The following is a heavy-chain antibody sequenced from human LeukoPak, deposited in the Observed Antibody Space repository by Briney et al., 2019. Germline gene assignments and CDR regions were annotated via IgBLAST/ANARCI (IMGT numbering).Heavy chain of an antibody. CDR1: VGTFISYA. J-gene: IGHJ5*02. D-gene: IGHD1-7*01. CDR2: IIPIFGTA. Sequence: ASVKVSCKASVGTFISYAISWVRQAPGQGLEWMGGIIPIFGTANYAQKFQGRVTITADESTSTAYMELSSLRSEDTAVYYCARDLSRITGTTNWFDPWGQGTLVTVSS. V-gene: IGHV1-69*13. CDR3: ARDLSRITGTTNWFDP.